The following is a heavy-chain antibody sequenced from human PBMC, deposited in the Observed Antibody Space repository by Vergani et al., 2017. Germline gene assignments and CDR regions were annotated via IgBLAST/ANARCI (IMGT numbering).Heavy chain of an antibody. J-gene: IGHJ4*02. CDR2: MYHSGST. CDR3: GRVADFDGLESRLLEL. D-gene: IGHD3-10*01. CDR1: GGSMIGYY. Sequence: QVRLQESGPGLVKPSETLSLTCSVSGGSMIGYYWSWIRQPPGKELEWIGYMYHSGSTNYNPSLETRVTISGDTSKNQFSLKLNSVTAADTDVYYCGRVADFDGLESRLLELRGQGILGTGSS. V-gene: IGHV4-59*01.